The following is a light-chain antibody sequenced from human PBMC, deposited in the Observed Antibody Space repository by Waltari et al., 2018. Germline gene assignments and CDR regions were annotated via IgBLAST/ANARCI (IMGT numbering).Light chain of an antibody. V-gene: IGLV1-44*01. Sequence: QSELPQPPSASGTPGQKVTIPCSGRYSNVGNNVVNWYQQFPGTAPKLLIYRSDQRPSGVPDRFSGSKSGTSASLAIIGLRSDDEADYYCASWDDSLNGRWVFGGGTKLTVL. CDR1: YSNVGNNV. CDR2: RSD. CDR3: ASWDDSLNGRWV. J-gene: IGLJ2*01.